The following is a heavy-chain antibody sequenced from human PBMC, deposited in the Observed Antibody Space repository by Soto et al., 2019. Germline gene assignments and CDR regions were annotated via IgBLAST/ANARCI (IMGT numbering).Heavy chain of an antibody. V-gene: IGHV4-34*01. CDR1: GGSFSGYS. CDR3: ASPVGAGRGDAFDI. J-gene: IGHJ3*02. Sequence: QVQLQQWGAGLLKPSETLSLTCAVYGGSFSGYSWSWIRQPPGKGMEWIGEINHSGSTNYNPSLKSRVTISVDTSKNPFSLKLSSVTAADTAVYYCASPVGAGRGDAFDIWGQGTMGTVSS. CDR2: INHSGST. D-gene: IGHD3-16*01.